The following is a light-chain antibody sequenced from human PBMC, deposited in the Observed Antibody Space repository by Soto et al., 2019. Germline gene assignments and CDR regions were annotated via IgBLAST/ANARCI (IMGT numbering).Light chain of an antibody. CDR3: GSHAAGSTLI. CDR1: SSDVGGYNE. CDR2: DVS. Sequence: QSVLTQPASVSGSPGQSTTISCTGTSSDVGGYNEVSWYQQRPGKAPKLMIYDVSNRPSGVSSRFSDSKSGNTASLTISGLRAEDEAYYYCGSHAAGSTLIFGGGTKLTVL. V-gene: IGLV2-14*03. J-gene: IGLJ2*01.